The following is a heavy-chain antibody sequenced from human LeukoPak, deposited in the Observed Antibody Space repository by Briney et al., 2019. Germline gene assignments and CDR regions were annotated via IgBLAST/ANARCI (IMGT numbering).Heavy chain of an antibody. Sequence: SETLSLTCTVSGGSISSGSYYWSWIRQPAGNGLEWIGRIYIGGSTNYNPSLKSRVIISKDTSKNQFSLKLSSVTAADTAVYYCAREQWLPYFDYWGQGTLVTVSS. D-gene: IGHD6-19*01. CDR1: GGSISSGSYY. CDR2: IYIGGST. V-gene: IGHV4-61*02. CDR3: AREQWLPYFDY. J-gene: IGHJ4*02.